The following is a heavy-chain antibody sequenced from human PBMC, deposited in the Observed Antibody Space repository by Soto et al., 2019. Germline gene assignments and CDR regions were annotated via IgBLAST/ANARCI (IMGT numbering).Heavy chain of an antibody. Sequence: SETLSLTCTVSGGSISSSSYYWGWIRQPPGKGLEWIGSIYYSGSTYYNPSLKSRVTISVDTSKNQFSLKLSSVTAADTAVYYCASVGTPRVYSPGYWGQGTLVTVSS. V-gene: IGHV4-39*01. J-gene: IGHJ4*02. CDR2: IYYSGST. CDR3: ASVGTPRVYSPGY. CDR1: GGSISSSSYY. D-gene: IGHD1-1*01.